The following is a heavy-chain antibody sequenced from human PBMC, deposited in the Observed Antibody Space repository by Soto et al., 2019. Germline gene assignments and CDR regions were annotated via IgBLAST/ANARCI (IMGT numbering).Heavy chain of an antibody. CDR3: ARGGRPTCNWFDP. CDR1: GFTFSSYW. CDR2: MNSDGSSI. Sequence: PGGSLRLSCAASGFTFSSYWMHWVRQAPGKGLVWVSRMNSDGSSITYADSVKGRFTISRDSAKNTMYLQVHSLRAEDTAVYYCARGGRPTCNWFDPWGRGTLVTVSS. J-gene: IGHJ5*02. V-gene: IGHV3-74*01. D-gene: IGHD5-12*01.